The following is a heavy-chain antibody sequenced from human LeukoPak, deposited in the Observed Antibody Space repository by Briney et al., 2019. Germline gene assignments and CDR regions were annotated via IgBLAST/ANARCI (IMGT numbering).Heavy chain of an antibody. D-gene: IGHD3-3*01. CDR1: GGSITSTTYY. Sequence: PSETLSLTCAVSGGSITSTTYYWGWIRQPPGKGLEWIGRIHSNGNTYYNPSLESRVTISVDTSKNQFSLKLSSVSATDSAVYYCARRHHDFWRPFDSWGQGTLVTVSS. CDR2: IHSNGNT. J-gene: IGHJ4*02. V-gene: IGHV4-39*01. CDR3: ARRHHDFWRPFDS.